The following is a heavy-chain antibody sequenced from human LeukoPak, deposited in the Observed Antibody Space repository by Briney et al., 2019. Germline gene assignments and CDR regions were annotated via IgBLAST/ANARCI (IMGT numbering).Heavy chain of an antibody. J-gene: IGHJ4*02. CDR1: GYTFTGYH. Sequence: ASVKVSCKASGYTFTGYHMHWVRQAPGQGLEWMGRINPNSGDTNYAQKFQGGVTMTRDTSISTAYMELSRLRSDDTTVYYCARDYCSSTSCLFDYWGQGTLVTVSS. D-gene: IGHD2-2*01. CDR2: INPNSGDT. CDR3: ARDYCSSTSCLFDY. V-gene: IGHV1-2*06.